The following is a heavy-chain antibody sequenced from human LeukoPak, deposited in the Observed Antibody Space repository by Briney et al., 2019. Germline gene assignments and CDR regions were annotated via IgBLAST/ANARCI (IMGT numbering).Heavy chain of an antibody. V-gene: IGHV1-18*01. CDR3: ARDELWFGELKTDY. D-gene: IGHD3-10*01. J-gene: IGHJ4*02. Sequence: ASVKVSCKASGYTFTSYGISWVRQAPGQGVEWMGWISAYNGNTNYAQKLQGRVTMTTDTSTSTAYMELRSLRSDDTAVYYCARDELWFGELKTDYWGQGTLVTVSS. CDR1: GYTFTSYG. CDR2: ISAYNGNT.